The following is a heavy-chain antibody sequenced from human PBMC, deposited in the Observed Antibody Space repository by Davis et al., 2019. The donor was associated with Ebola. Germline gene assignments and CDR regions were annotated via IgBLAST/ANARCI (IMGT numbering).Heavy chain of an antibody. CDR2: IDPSDSYT. Sequence: KVSCKGSGYSFTSYWISWVRQMPGKGLEWMGRIDPSDSYTNYSPSFQGHVTISADKSISTAYLQWSSLKTSDTAMYYCARQNFCGGACSGWYFDLWGRGTLVTVSS. J-gene: IGHJ2*01. CDR1: GYSFTSYW. V-gene: IGHV5-10-1*01. D-gene: IGHD2-21*02. CDR3: ARQNFCGGACSGWYFDL.